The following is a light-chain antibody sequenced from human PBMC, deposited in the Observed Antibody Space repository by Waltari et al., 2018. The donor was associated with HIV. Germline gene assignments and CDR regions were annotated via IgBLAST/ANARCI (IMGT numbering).Light chain of an antibody. J-gene: IGLJ2*01. CDR1: SSNIGAGFA. Sequence: QSVLTQPPSVSGAPGQRVTISCTGSSSNIGAGFAVPWYQQLPGTAPKLLVYDNTNRPSGVPDRFSGSKSGTSASLGITGLQSEDEADYYCQSYDSSLRGILFGGGTKLTVL. V-gene: IGLV1-40*01. CDR2: DNT. CDR3: QSYDSSLRGIL.